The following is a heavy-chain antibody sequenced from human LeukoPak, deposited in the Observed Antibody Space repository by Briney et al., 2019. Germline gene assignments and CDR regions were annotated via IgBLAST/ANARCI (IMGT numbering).Heavy chain of an antibody. CDR3: AREDILTGYDV. Sequence: PSGTLSLTCAVSGGSISSSNWWNWVRQHPGKGLEWIGYIYYSGSTYYNPSLKSRVTISVDTSKNQFSLKLSSVTAEDTAVYYCAREDILTGYDVWGQGTLVTVSS. CDR1: GGSISSSNW. CDR2: IYYSGST. V-gene: IGHV4-4*02. D-gene: IGHD3-9*01. J-gene: IGHJ4*02.